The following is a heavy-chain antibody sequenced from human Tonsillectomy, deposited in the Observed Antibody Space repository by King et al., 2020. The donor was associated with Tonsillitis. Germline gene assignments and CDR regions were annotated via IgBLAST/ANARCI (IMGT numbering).Heavy chain of an antibody. V-gene: IGHV3-30*04. CDR2: ISYDGSNK. CDR3: ARYPSYDYGGTYFDY. J-gene: IGHJ4*02. D-gene: IGHD4-23*01. Sequence: VQLVESGGGVVQPGRSLRLSCAASGFTFSSYAMHWVRQAPGKGLEWVAVISYDGSNKYYADSVKGRFTISRDNSKNTLYLQMNSLRAEDTAVYYCARYPSYDYGGTYFDYWGQGTLVTVSS. CDR1: GFTFSSYA.